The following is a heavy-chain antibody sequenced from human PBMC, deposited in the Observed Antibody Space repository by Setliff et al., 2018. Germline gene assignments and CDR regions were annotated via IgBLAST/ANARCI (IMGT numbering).Heavy chain of an antibody. CDR2: IKSKTDGGTT. V-gene: IGHV3-15*01. CDR3: TTAPLAAASTC. D-gene: IGHD6-13*01. CDR1: GFTFGDYA. Sequence: PGGSLRLSCTTSGFTFGDYAITWVRQAPGKGLEWVGRIKSKTDGGTTDYAAPVKGRFTISRDDSKNTLYLQMNSLKTEDTAVYYCTTAPLAAASTCWGQGTLVTVSS. J-gene: IGHJ4*02.